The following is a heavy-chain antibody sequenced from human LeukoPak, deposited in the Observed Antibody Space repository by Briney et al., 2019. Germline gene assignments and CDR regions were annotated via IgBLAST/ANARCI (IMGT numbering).Heavy chain of an antibody. CDR3: AKSVDTAIDYYFDY. CDR2: ISGSGGST. Sequence: GGSLRLSCAASGFTFSSYAMSWVRQAPGKGLEWVSAISGSGGSTYYADSVKGRFTISRDNAKNSLYLQMNSLRAEDMALYYCAKSVDTAIDYYFDYWGQGTLVTVSS. D-gene: IGHD5-18*01. V-gene: IGHV3-23*01. CDR1: GFTFSSYA. J-gene: IGHJ4*02.